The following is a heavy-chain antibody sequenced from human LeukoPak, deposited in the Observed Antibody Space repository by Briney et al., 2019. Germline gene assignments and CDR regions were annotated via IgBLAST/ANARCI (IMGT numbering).Heavy chain of an antibody. CDR3: ARPDSSGWFQIDY. V-gene: IGHV5-51*01. CDR2: IYPGDSDT. Sequence: GVSLKISCKGSGYSFTSFWIAWVRQMPGKGLEWMGIIYPGDSDTRYSPSFQGQVAISVDKSTTTAYLQWSSLKASDTAMYYCARPDSSGWFQIDYWGQGTLVTVSS. D-gene: IGHD6-19*01. J-gene: IGHJ4*02. CDR1: GYSFTSFW.